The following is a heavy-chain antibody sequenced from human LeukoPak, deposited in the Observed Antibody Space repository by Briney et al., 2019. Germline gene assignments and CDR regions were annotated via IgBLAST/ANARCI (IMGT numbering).Heavy chain of an antibody. CDR2: INPNSGGT. J-gene: IGHJ3*02. CDR1: GYTFTGYY. Sequence: ASVKVSCKASGYTFTGYYMHWVRQAPGQGLEWMGWINPNSGGTNYAQKFQGRVTMTRDTSISTAYMELSRLRSDDTAVYYCARPHLRSDDAFDIWGQGIMVTVSS. D-gene: IGHD4-17*01. CDR3: ARPHLRSDDAFDI. V-gene: IGHV1-2*02.